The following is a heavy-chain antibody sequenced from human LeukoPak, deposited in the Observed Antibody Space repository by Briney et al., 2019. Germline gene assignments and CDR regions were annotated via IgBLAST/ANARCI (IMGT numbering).Heavy chain of an antibody. V-gene: IGHV3-21*01. Sequence: GSLRLSCASSGFPFSSYSMNWVRQAPGNGLEWVSSISSSSSYIYYADSVKGQFTISRDNDKISRYLQMNSLRAEDTAVYYCARHPVYDRSGFPLDSGGYPLDYWGQGPLDTVSS. D-gene: IGHD3-22*01. CDR1: GFPFSSYS. CDR3: ARHPVYDRSGFPLDSGGYPLDY. CDR2: ISSSSSYI. J-gene: IGHJ4*02.